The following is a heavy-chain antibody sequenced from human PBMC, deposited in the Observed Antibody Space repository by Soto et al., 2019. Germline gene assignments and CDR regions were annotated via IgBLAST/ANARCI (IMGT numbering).Heavy chain of an antibody. CDR1: GFTFSTNG. CDR2: ISYDGSNK. Sequence: QVQLVESGGGVVQPGRSLRLSCAASGFTFSTNGMHWVRQAPGKGLEWVAVISYDGSNKYYADSVKGRFTISRDNSKNTLYLQMNSLRAEDTAVYYCARVEYYYDSSGYSPYFDYWGQGTLVTVSS. D-gene: IGHD3-22*01. J-gene: IGHJ4*02. CDR3: ARVEYYYDSSGYSPYFDY. V-gene: IGHV3-30*03.